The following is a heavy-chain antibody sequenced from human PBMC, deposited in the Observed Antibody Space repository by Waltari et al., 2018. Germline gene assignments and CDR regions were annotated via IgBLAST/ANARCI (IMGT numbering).Heavy chain of an antibody. J-gene: IGHJ4*02. V-gene: IGHV4-59*01. CDR3: ARVGVTLEFDY. D-gene: IGHD1-1*01. Sequence: QVQLQASGPGLVKPSETLSLTCTVSGGSISSYYWSWIRQPPWKGLEWIGYIYYSGSTNYNPSLKSRVTISVDTSKNQFSLKLSSVTAADTAVYYCARVGVTLEFDYWGQGTLVTVSS. CDR2: IYYSGST. CDR1: GGSISSYY.